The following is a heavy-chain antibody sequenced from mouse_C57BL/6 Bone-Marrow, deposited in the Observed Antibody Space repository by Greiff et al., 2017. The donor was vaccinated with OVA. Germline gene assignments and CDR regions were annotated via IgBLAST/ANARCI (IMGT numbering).Heavy chain of an antibody. CDR1: GYTFTDYY. CDR3: ARLPYYGSSYDWYFDV. J-gene: IGHJ1*03. V-gene: IGHV1-19*01. CDR2: INPYNGGT. Sequence: SGPVLVKPGASVKMSCKASGYTFTDYYMNWVKQSHGKSLEWIGVINPYNGGTSYNQKFKGKATLTVDKSSSTAYMELNSLTSEDSAVYYCARLPYYGSSYDWYFDVWGTGTTVTVSS. D-gene: IGHD1-1*01.